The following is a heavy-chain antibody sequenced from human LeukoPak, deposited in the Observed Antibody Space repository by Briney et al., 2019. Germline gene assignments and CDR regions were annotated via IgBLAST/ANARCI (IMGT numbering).Heavy chain of an antibody. V-gene: IGHV4-34*01. CDR1: GGSFSGSN. CDR3: ARTRKYSSDDDC. J-gene: IGHJ4*02. CDR2: IYNSGST. Sequence: PSETLSLTCAVYGGSFSGSNWSWIRQPPGKGLEWIGEIYNSGSTIYNPSLKSRVAISVDTSKNQFSLKLSSVTAADTAVYYCARTRKYSSDDDCWGQGTLVTVSS. D-gene: IGHD6-19*01.